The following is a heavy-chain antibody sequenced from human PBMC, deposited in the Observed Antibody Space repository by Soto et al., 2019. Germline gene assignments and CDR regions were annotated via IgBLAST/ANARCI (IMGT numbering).Heavy chain of an antibody. J-gene: IGHJ6*02. CDR2: INPSGGRT. CDR1: GYTFINYY. Sequence: ASVKVSCKSSGYTFINYYVHWVRQAPGQGLEWMGMINPSGGRTTYPQKFQGRVTMTRDTSTSTVYVELSSLRSDDTAVFYCAREKASTSLLTHYYYAMDVWGQGSTVTVSS. CDR3: AREKASTSLLTHYYYAMDV. V-gene: IGHV1-46*01.